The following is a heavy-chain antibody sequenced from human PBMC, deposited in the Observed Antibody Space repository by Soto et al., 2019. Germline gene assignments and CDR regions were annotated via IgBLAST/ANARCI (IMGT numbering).Heavy chain of an antibody. D-gene: IGHD6-25*01. Sequence: QVQLVESGGGVVQPGRSLRLSCAASGFTFSSYGMHWVRQAPGKGLEWVAVISYDGSNKYYADSVKGRFTISRDNSKKRLFLQMNSLRAEDTAVYYCAKDLLRPGRAYGMDVWGQGTTVTVSS. J-gene: IGHJ6*02. CDR2: ISYDGSNK. CDR1: GFTFSSYG. CDR3: AKDLLRPGRAYGMDV. V-gene: IGHV3-30*18.